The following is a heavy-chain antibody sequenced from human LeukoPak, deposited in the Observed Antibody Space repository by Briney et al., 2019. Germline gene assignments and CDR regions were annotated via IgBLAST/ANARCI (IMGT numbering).Heavy chain of an antibody. J-gene: IGHJ3*02. Sequence: GGSLRLSCAASGFTFSDYYMSWIRQAPGKGLEWVSYISSSSSYTNYADSVRGRFTISRDNAKNSLYLQTNSLRAEDTAVYYCARGEAVAGPGNAFDIWGQGTMVTVSS. CDR3: ARGEAVAGPGNAFDI. D-gene: IGHD6-19*01. CDR2: ISSSSSYT. V-gene: IGHV3-11*06. CDR1: GFTFSDYY.